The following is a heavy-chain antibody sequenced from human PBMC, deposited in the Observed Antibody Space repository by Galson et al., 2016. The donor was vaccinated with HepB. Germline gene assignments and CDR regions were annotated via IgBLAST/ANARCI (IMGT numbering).Heavy chain of an antibody. Sequence: SVKVSCKASGYTFTTYFIHWVRQAPGQGLEWMGRINPNDGGTHYPHHLEARFTVTADTSTNTVYMEVTSLTPEDTAVYYCAREVHFESSVYYNGMDVWGQGTTVTVSS. J-gene: IGHJ6*02. CDR3: AREVHFESSVYYNGMDV. V-gene: IGHV1-46*01. CDR1: GYTFTTYF. CDR2: INPNDGGT. D-gene: IGHD3-22*01.